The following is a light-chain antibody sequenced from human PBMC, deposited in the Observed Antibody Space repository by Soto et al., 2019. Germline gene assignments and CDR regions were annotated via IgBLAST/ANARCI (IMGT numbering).Light chain of an antibody. CDR1: XXXLYSSNNKXX. Sequence: PDSLAVSLGXXXXXNCXXXXXXLYSSNNKXXXAXYQQKPGQPPKLLIYWASTRESGVPDRFSGSGSGTDFTLTISSLQAEDVAVYYCQQYYSTPLLTFGGGTKVEIK. V-gene: IGKV4-1*01. CDR3: QQYYSTPLLT. CDR2: WAS. J-gene: IGKJ4*01.